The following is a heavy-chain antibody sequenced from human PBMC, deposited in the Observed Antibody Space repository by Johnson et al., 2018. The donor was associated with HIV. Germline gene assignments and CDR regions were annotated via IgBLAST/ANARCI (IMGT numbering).Heavy chain of an antibody. J-gene: IGHJ3*02. V-gene: IGHV3-11*04. CDR2: ISSSSNNI. CDR3: AREESSGYYHGGRGAFDI. Sequence: QVQLVESGGGLVQPGGSLRLSCAASGFSFSDYYMSWIRQAPGKGLEWISYISSSSNNIYHAESVKGRFTISRDNAKNSLYLQMNILRAEDTAVYYCAREESSGYYHGGRGAFDIWGQGTMVTVSS. D-gene: IGHD3-22*01. CDR1: GFSFSDYY.